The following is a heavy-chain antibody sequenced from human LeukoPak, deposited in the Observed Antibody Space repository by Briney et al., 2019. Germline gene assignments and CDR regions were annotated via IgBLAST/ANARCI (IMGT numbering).Heavy chain of an antibody. Sequence: GRSLRLSCVASGFTFDDYAMHWVRQVPGKGLEWVSGISWNSGSIGYADSVKGRFTISRDNAKNSLYLQMNSLRAEDMALYYCAKSKTVTTEFDHWGQGTLVTVSS. V-gene: IGHV3-9*03. CDR1: GFTFDDYA. CDR3: AKSKTVTTEFDH. D-gene: IGHD4-17*01. CDR2: ISWNSGSI. J-gene: IGHJ4*02.